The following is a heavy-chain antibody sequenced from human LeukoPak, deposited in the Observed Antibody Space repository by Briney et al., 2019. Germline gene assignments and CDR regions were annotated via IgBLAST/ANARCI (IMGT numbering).Heavy chain of an antibody. CDR2: IYYSGTT. CDR1: GGSISSSS. CDR3: ARLRSTSWLLIDY. J-gene: IGHJ4*02. V-gene: IGHV4-59*08. Sequence: PSETLALICTVSGGSISSSSWSWIRQPPGKGLEWIGYIYYSGTTNYNPSLKSRVSISVDTSKNQFSLKLSSVTAADTAVYYCARLRSTSWLLIDYWGQGALVTVSS. D-gene: IGHD2-2*01.